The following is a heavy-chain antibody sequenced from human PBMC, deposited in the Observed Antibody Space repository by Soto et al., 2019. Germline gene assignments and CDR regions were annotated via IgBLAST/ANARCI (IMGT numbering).Heavy chain of an antibody. Sequence: QVQLQESGPGLVESSGTLSLTCEVSSGSISSGNWWSWFRQPPGKGLEWIGEIYYTGGTNYNPSLKSRVTMTIDKSKDQFSLNLRSATAADTAVYYCARVFSSGSGWMYYFDFWGQGILVSVSS. CDR2: IYYTGGT. V-gene: IGHV4-4*02. J-gene: IGHJ4*02. CDR1: SGSISSGNW. CDR3: ARVFSSGSGWMYYFDF. D-gene: IGHD6-25*01.